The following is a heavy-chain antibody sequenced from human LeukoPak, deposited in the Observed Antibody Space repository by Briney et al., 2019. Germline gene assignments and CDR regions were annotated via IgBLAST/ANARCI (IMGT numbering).Heavy chain of an antibody. CDR2: IYHSGST. CDR1: GYSITSGYY. V-gene: IGHV4-38-2*01. Sequence: SETLSLTCAVSGYSITSGYYWAWIRQPPGKGLEWIGNIYHSGSTYYNASLKSRVTISVDTSKNQFSLKLNSVTAADTAVYYCARLITGTTTAFDIWGQGTVVTVSS. CDR3: ARLITGTTTAFDI. J-gene: IGHJ3*02. D-gene: IGHD1-7*01.